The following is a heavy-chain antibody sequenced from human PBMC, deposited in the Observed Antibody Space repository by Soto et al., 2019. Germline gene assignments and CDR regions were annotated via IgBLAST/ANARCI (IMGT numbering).Heavy chain of an antibody. CDR2: ISYDGSNK. D-gene: IGHD6-19*01. Sequence: GESLKISCAASGFTFSSYGMHWVRQAPGKGLEWVAVISYDGSNKYYAGSVKGRFTISRDNSKNTLYLQMNSLRAEDTAVYYCATESIPIAVAGRLDYWGQGTLVTVSS. CDR1: GFTFSSYG. CDR3: ATESIPIAVAGRLDY. J-gene: IGHJ4*02. V-gene: IGHV3-30*03.